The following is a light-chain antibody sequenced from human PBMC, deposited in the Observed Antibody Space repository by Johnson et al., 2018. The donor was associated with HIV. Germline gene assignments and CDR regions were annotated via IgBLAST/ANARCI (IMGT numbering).Light chain of an antibody. J-gene: IGLJ1*01. V-gene: IGLV1-51*01. Sequence: HSVLSQPPSVSAAPGQKVTISCSGSSSNIGNNYVSWYQQLPGTAPKLLIYDSNKRPSGIPDRFSGSKSGTSATLGITGLQTGDEADYYCGTWDSSLSADVFGTGTKVTFL. CDR2: DSN. CDR1: SSNIGNNY. CDR3: GTWDSSLSADV.